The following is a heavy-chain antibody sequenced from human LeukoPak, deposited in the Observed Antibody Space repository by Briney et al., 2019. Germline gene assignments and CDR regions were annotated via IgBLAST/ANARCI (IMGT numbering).Heavy chain of an antibody. CDR1: GFTFSDYV. CDR2: ISSSSSYI. J-gene: IGHJ4*02. V-gene: IGHV3-21*01. D-gene: IGHD2-21*01. Sequence: TGGSLRLSCVASGFTFSDYVIHWVRQAPGKGLEWVSSISSSSSYIYYADSVKGRFTISRDNAKNSLYLQMNSLRAEDTAVYYCARDHVAYSLYWGQGTLVTVSS. CDR3: ARDHVAYSLY.